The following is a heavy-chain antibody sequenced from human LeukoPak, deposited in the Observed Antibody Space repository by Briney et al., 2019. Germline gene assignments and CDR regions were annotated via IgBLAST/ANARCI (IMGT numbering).Heavy chain of an antibody. CDR3: TRGSGDSSGYYYVRGFDP. V-gene: IGHV1-8*01. CDR2: MNPNSGNT. J-gene: IGHJ5*02. D-gene: IGHD3-22*01. Sequence: ASVKVSCKASGYTFTSYDINWVRQATGQGLEWMGWMNPNSGNTGYAQKFQGRVTMTRNTSISTAYMELSSLRSEDTAVYYCTRGSGDSSGYYYVRGFDPWGQGTLVTVSS. CDR1: GYTFTSYD.